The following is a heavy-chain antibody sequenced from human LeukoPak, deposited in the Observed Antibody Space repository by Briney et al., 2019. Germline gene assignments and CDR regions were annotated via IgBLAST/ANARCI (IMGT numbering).Heavy chain of an antibody. J-gene: IGHJ5*02. Sequence: PGRSLRLSCAASGFTFSSYAMHWVRQAPGKGLEWVAVISYDGSNKYYADSVKGRFTISRDNSKNTLYLQMNSLRAEDTAVYYCARADYDAWGQGTLATVSS. V-gene: IGHV3-30-3*01. CDR1: GFTFSSYA. CDR3: ARADYDA. CDR2: ISYDGSNK. D-gene: IGHD3-3*01.